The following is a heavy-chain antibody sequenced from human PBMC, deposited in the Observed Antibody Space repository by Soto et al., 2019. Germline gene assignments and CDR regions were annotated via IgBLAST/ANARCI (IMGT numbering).Heavy chain of an antibody. CDR2: VNPGSGDT. CDR1: GYTFTNND. J-gene: IGHJ5*02. CDR3: ARMDSFGSLNWFDT. V-gene: IGHV1-8*01. Sequence: QVQLVQSGAEVKKPGASVKVSCKASGYTFTNNDVSWVRQATGQGLEWMGWVNPGSGDTGYAQKFQGRLTMTRDISIATAYMELNSLTSEDTAIYDCARMDSFGSLNWFDTWGQGTLVTVSS. D-gene: IGHD5-18*01.